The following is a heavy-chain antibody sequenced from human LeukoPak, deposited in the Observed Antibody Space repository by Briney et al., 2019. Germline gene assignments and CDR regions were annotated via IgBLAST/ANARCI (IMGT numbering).Heavy chain of an antibody. Sequence: GGSLRLSCAASGFTVSSNYMSWVRQAPGKGLEWVSVIYSGGSTNYADAVKGRFTISRDNSKNTLYLQMNSLRAEDTAVYYCARNYDFWSSPRGYMDVWGKGTTVTVSS. D-gene: IGHD3-3*01. CDR3: ARNYDFWSSPRGYMDV. CDR2: IYSGGST. V-gene: IGHV3-66*01. CDR1: GFTVSSNY. J-gene: IGHJ6*03.